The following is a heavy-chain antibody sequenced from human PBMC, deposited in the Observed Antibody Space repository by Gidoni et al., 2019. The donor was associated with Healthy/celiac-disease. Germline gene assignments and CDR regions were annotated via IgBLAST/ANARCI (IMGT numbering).Heavy chain of an antibody. D-gene: IGHD2-15*01. CDR3: ARHMGGYCSGGSCYHKDYYYYYYMDV. CDR2: IYYSGST. V-gene: IGHV4-39*01. J-gene: IGHJ6*03. Sequence: QLQLQESGPGLVKPSETLSLPCTVSGGSISSSSYSWGWIRQPPGKGLEWIGSIYYSGSTYYNPSLKSRVTISVDTSKNQFSLKLSSVTAADTAVYYCARHMGGYCSGGSCYHKDYYYYYYMDVWGKGTTVTVSS. CDR1: GGSISSSSYS.